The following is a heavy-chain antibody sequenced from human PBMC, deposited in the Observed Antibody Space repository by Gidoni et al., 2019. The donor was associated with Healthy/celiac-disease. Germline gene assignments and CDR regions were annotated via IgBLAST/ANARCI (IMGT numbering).Heavy chain of an antibody. CDR3: ARQVQGYCSGGSCYSRIFDY. J-gene: IGHJ4*02. Sequence: QLQLQESGPGLVKPSETLSLTCTVSGGSISSSSYYWGWIRQPPGMGLEWIGSIYYSGSTYYNPSLKSRVTISVDTSKNQFSLKLSSVTAADTAVYYCARQVQGYCSGGSCYSRIFDYWGQGTLVTVSS. V-gene: IGHV4-39*01. CDR2: IYYSGST. D-gene: IGHD2-15*01. CDR1: GGSISSSSYY.